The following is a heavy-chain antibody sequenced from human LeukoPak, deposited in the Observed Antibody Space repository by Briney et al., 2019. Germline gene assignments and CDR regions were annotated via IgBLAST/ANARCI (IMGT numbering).Heavy chain of an antibody. J-gene: IGHJ5*02. D-gene: IGHD3-3*01. V-gene: IGHV4-4*07. CDR1: GGSISSYY. CDR3: ARAHSYTYDFWSGYYYNWFDP. CDR2: IYTSGST. Sequence: SETLSLTCTVSGGSISSYYWSWIRQPAGKGLEWIGRIYTSGSTNYSPSLKSRVTMSVDTSKNQFSLKLSSVTAADTAVYYCARAHSYTYDFWSGYYYNWFDPWGQGTLVTVSS.